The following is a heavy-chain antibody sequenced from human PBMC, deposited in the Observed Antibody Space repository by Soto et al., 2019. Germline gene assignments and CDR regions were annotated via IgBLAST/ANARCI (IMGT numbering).Heavy chain of an antibody. CDR1: GASLSSNNYY. CDR2: VYYSGST. V-gene: IGHV4-39*02. J-gene: IGHJ4*02. Sequence: QVEMQPSGPGLVKPSETLSLTCLVSGASLSSNNYYWGWIRQSPGKGLEWIGSVYYSGSTYYSPSLRGRVSISVDMSTFSLILKSVTAADTAVYYCARGERRSMLVVSVFDYWGQGKLVSVSS. CDR3: ARGERRSMLVVSVFDY. D-gene: IGHD2-8*02.